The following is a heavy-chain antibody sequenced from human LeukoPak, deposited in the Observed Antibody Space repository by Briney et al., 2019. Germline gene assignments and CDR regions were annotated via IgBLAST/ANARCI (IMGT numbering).Heavy chain of an antibody. V-gene: IGHV6-1*01. CDR3: ARGATAYFDH. CDR2: TYYRSTWYY. Sequence: SQTLSLTCAISGDSVSSNSVDWNWVRRSPSRGLEWLGRTYYRSTWYYDYAVSVKSRITISPDTSKNQFSLQLNSVTPEDTAVYYCARGATAYFDHWGQGTLVTVSS. D-gene: IGHD5-12*01. CDR1: GDSVSSNSVD. J-gene: IGHJ4*02.